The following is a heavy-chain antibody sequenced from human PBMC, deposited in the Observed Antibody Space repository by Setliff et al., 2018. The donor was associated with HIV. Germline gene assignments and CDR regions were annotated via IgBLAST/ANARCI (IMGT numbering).Heavy chain of an antibody. Sequence: PSETLSLTCAVSGGSISSFYWTWIRQPPGKGLEWIGEINHSGSTNYNPSLKSRVTISVDTSKNQFSLKVNSVTAADTAMYFCARESPDGLDYWGQGTLVTVSS. J-gene: IGHJ4*02. CDR3: ARESPDGLDY. V-gene: IGHV4-34*01. D-gene: IGHD2-8*01. CDR2: INHSGST. CDR1: GGSISSFY.